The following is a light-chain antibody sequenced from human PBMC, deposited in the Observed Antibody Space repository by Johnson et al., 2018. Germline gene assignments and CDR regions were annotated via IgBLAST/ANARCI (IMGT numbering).Light chain of an antibody. CDR1: SSNIGNNY. CDR3: GTWDSSLSAGNV. CDR2: ENN. Sequence: QSVLTQPPSVSAAPGQKVTISCSGSSSNIGNNYVSWYQQLPGTAPKLLIYENNKRPSGIPDRFSCSKSGTSATLGITGLQTGDEADYYFGTWDSSLSAGNVFGTGTKVT. V-gene: IGLV1-51*02. J-gene: IGLJ1*01.